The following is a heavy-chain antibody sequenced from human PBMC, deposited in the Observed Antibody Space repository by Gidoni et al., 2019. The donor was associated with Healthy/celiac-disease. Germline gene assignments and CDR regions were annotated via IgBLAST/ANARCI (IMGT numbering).Heavy chain of an antibody. D-gene: IGHD3-3*01. V-gene: IGHV4-34*01. Sequence: EWIGEINHSGSTNYNPSLKSRVTISVDTSKNQFSLKLSSVTAADTAVYYCARVRSPRLRFLEWLPSRPLDYWGQGTLVTVSS. CDR2: INHSGST. J-gene: IGHJ4*02. CDR3: ARVRSPRLRFLEWLPSRPLDY.